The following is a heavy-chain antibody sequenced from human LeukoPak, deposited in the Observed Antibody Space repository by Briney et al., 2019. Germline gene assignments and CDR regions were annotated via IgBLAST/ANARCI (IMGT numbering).Heavy chain of an antibody. CDR1: GFAFDDYA. CDR3: AKDAYSSSSSGIDY. CDR2: ISWNSGSI. D-gene: IGHD6-6*01. J-gene: IGHJ4*02. V-gene: IGHV3-9*01. Sequence: PGGSLRLSCAASGFAFDDYAMHWVRQAPGKGLEWVSGISWNSGSIGYADSVKGRFTISRDNAKNSLYLQMNSLRAEDTASYYCAKDAYSSSSSGIDYWGRGTLVTVSS.